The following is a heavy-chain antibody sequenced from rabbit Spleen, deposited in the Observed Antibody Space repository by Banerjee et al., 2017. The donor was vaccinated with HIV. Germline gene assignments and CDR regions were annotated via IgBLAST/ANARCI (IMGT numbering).Heavy chain of an antibody. D-gene: IGHD6-1*01. CDR3: ARASYSYDYDFVIYPTYFAL. Sequence: QEQLVESGGGLVQAEGSLTLTYKASGFDFSSTAMCWVRQAPGKRPEWIACIYNGDGSTYYASWAKGRFTISKTSSTTVTLQVTSLTAADTATYFCARASYSYDYDFVIYPTYFALWGQGTLVTVS. CDR2: IYNGDGST. CDR1: GFDFSSTA. J-gene: IGHJ4*01. V-gene: IGHV1S47*01.